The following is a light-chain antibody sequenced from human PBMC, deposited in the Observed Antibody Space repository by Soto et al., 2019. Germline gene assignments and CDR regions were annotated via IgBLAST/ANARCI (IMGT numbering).Light chain of an antibody. CDR3: ATWDDSLNARGV. CDR2: KNN. Sequence: QSVLTQTPSASGTPGQTVTISCSGSRSNIGNNAVSWYQQSPGTAPKLLIYKNNQRPSGVPDRFSGSKSGTSASLAISGLQSEDEADYYCATWDDSLNARGVFGGGTKLTVL. CDR1: RSNIGNNA. J-gene: IGLJ3*02. V-gene: IGLV1-44*01.